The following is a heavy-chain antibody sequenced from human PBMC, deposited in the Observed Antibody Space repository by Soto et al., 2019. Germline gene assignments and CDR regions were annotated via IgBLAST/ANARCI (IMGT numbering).Heavy chain of an antibody. Sequence: QVQLQQWGAGLLKPSETLSLTCAVYGGSFSGYYWSWIRQPPGKGLEWIGEINHRGSTNYNPSLRRGAPISVATSKNQFSLRLNSVTGADTAVYYCARGSRVKIPAASGRDYYYHGLDVWGQGTAVTVSS. CDR2: INHRGST. CDR1: GGSFSGYY. CDR3: ARGSRVKIPAASGRDYYYHGLDV. D-gene: IGHD6-25*01. J-gene: IGHJ6*02. V-gene: IGHV4-34*01.